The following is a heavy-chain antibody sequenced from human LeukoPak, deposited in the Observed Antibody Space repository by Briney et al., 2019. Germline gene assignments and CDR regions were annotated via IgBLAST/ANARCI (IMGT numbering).Heavy chain of an antibody. Sequence: GRSLRLSCTASGFTFGDYAMSWVRQAPGKGLEWVGFIRSKAYGGTTEYAASVKGRFTISRDDSKSIAYLQMNSLKTEDTAVYYCTREAGTSFGYYYYMDVWGKGTTVTVSS. CDR3: TREAGTSFGYYYYMDV. D-gene: IGHD1-1*01. CDR2: IRSKAYGGTT. J-gene: IGHJ6*03. CDR1: GFTFGDYA. V-gene: IGHV3-49*04.